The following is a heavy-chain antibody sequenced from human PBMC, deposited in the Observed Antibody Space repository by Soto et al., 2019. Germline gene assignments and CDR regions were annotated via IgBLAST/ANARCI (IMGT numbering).Heavy chain of an antibody. Sequence: SETLSLTCTVSGGSINSYFWSWIRQSPGKGLEWIGHIYYSGSTSYSPSLKSRVSISVDTSKNKFSLAVHSVTAADTAVYYCARAGTNMVQFDYWGQGNLVTVSS. CDR2: IYYSGST. D-gene: IGHD3-10*01. CDR3: ARAGTNMVQFDY. J-gene: IGHJ4*02. V-gene: IGHV4-59*01. CDR1: GGSINSYF.